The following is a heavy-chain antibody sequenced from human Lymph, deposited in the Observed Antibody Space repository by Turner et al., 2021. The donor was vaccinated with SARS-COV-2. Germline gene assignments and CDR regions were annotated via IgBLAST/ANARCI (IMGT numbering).Heavy chain of an antibody. V-gene: IGHV4-39*01. D-gene: IGHD5-18*01. Sequence: QVQLQESGPGLVKPSETLSLTCTVSGGSVTSSSYNWGWFRQPPGKGLEWIGNIYSSGSTYYHPSLKSRVTISVDTSKNQFSLKLSSVTAADTAVYYCARQGWLRGYFDYWSQGTLVTVSS. CDR3: ARQGWLRGYFDY. CDR2: IYSSGST. CDR1: GGSVTSSSYN. J-gene: IGHJ4*02.